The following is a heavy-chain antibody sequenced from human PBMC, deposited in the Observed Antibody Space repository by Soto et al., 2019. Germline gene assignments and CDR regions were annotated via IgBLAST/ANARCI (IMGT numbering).Heavy chain of an antibody. Sequence: QVQLQESGPGLVKPSQTLSLTCTVSGGSISSGDYYWSWIRQPPGKGLEWIGYIYYSGSTYYNPYLKSRVTIPVDTSKNQFSLKLSSVTAADTAVYYCARGVLRFLELWEGMDVWGQGTTVTVSS. CDR1: GGSISSGDYY. V-gene: IGHV4-30-4*01. CDR3: ARGVLRFLELWEGMDV. CDR2: IYYSGST. J-gene: IGHJ6*02. D-gene: IGHD3-3*01.